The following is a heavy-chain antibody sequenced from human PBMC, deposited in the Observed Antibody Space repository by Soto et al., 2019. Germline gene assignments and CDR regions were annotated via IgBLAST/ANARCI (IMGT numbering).Heavy chain of an antibody. Sequence: GGSLRLSCAASGFTSSSYSMNWVRQAPGKGLEWVSSISSSSSYIYYADSVKGRFTISRDNAKNSLYLQMNSLRAEDTAVYYCARDSQDYYDSSGYYASWGQGTLVTVSS. D-gene: IGHD3-22*01. CDR2: ISSSSSYI. CDR3: ARDSQDYYDSSGYYAS. V-gene: IGHV3-21*01. CDR1: GFTSSSYS. J-gene: IGHJ4*02.